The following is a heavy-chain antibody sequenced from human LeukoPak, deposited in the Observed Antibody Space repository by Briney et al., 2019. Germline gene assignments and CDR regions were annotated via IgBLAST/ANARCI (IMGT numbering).Heavy chain of an antibody. D-gene: IGHD3-10*01. J-gene: IGHJ6*01. V-gene: IGHV3-23*01. Sequence: GGSLRLSCAASGFTFSSDAMNWVRQAPGKGLEWVSGITDNGSGTYYADSVKGRFTIYRDNSKSTLYLHMNTLRAEDTALYYCAKVRGFGTSYYVMDVWGKGTTVIVSS. CDR2: ITDNGSGT. CDR3: AKVRGFGTSYYVMDV. CDR1: GFTFSSDA.